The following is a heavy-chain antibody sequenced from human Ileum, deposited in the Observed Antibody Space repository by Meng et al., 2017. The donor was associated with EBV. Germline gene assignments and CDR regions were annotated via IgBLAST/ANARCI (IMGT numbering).Heavy chain of an antibody. V-gene: IGHV4-39*07. CDR2: IYYRGNT. CDR1: GGSISTGSSY. J-gene: IGHJ4*02. CDR3: ASAYDYGDYEAFAY. D-gene: IGHD4-17*01. Sequence: LPEAGPCLVKPSVTPSLTCTVSGGSISTGSSYWGWIRHSPGKALECIGTIYYRGNTFYNPSLKSRLTISIDTSKNEFSLTLRSVTAADTALYYCASAYDYGDYEAFAYWGPGSLVTVSS.